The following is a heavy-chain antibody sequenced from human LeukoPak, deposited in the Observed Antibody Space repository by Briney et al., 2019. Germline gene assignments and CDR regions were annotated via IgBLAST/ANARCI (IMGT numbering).Heavy chain of an antibody. Sequence: SETLSLTCAVYGGSFSGYYWSWIRQHPGKGLKWIGYIYYSGSTYYNPSLKSRVTISVDTSKNQFSLKLSSVTAADTAVYYCACGWDYWGQGTLVTVSS. CDR1: GGSFSGYY. J-gene: IGHJ4*02. D-gene: IGHD6-19*01. CDR2: IYYSGST. CDR3: ACGWDY. V-gene: IGHV4-31*11.